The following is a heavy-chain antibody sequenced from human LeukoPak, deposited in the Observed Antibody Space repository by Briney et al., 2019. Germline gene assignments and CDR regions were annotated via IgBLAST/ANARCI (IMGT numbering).Heavy chain of an antibody. CDR3: ARLRDFWSGYLYYYYMDV. CDR1: GGSFSGYY. CDR2: INHSGST. J-gene: IGHJ6*03. Sequence: PSETLSLTCAVYGGSFSGYYWSWIRQPPGKGLEWIGEINHSGSTNYSPSLKSRVTISVDTSKNQFSLKLSSVTAADTAVYYCARLRDFWSGYLYYYYMDVWGKGTTVTVSS. V-gene: IGHV4-34*01. D-gene: IGHD3-3*01.